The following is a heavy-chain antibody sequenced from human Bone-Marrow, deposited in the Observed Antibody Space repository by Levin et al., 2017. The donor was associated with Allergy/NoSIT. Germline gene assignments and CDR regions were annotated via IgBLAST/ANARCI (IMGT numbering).Heavy chain of an antibody. Sequence: ASVKVSCKASGYTFTKYPLNWVRQAPGQGLEWMGWINTNTGDPTYAQGFTGRFVFSFDTSMTTAYLQISSLKAEDTAVYYCARESQERRVFSVNYYCYMDVWGKGTTVTVSS. J-gene: IGHJ6*03. D-gene: IGHD1-1*01. CDR2: INTNTGDP. CDR1: GYTFTKYP. CDR3: ARESQERRVFSVNYYCYMDV. V-gene: IGHV7-4-1*02.